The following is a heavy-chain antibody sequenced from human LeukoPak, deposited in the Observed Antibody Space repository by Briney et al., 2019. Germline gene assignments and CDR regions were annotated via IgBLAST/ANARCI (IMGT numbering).Heavy chain of an antibody. J-gene: IGHJ4*02. CDR3: TRDRGWQQFDY. CDR2: ISYDGSNK. CDR1: GYTFRSYG. V-gene: IGHV3-30*03. D-gene: IGHD5-24*01. Sequence: GGSLRLSCAASGYTFRSYGMHWVREAPGKGLEWVAVISYDGSNKYYADSVKGRFTISRDNSKNTLYLQMNSLRAEDTAVYYCTRDRGWQQFDYWGQGTLVTVSS.